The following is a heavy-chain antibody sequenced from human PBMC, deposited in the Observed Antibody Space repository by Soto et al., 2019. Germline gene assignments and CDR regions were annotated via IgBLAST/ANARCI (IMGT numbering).Heavy chain of an antibody. V-gene: IGHV1-8*01. CDR3: ARGPNYYDFWSGYYSGGAYYYYYGMDV. CDR1: GYTFTSYD. D-gene: IGHD3-3*01. CDR2: MNPNSGNT. J-gene: IGHJ6*02. Sequence: ASVKVSCKASGYTFTSYDINWVRQATGQGLEWMGWMNPNSGNTGYAQKFQGRVTMTRNTSISTAYMELSSLRSEDTAVYYCARGPNYYDFWSGYYSGGAYYYYYGMDVWGQGTTVTVSS.